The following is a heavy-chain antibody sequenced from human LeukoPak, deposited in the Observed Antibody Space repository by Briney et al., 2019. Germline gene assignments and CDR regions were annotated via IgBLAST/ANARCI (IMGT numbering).Heavy chain of an antibody. CDR1: GFXFNIFW. D-gene: IGHD7-27*01. CDR2: IKHDGSEE. J-gene: IGHJ4*02. V-gene: IGHV3-7*04. CDR3: ARALGNSTGDY. Sequence: PGGSLRLSCVASGFXFNIFWISWVRQAPGKGLEWVANIKHDGSEEYYGDSVRGRFTISRDNAKNSLILQMNSLRGEDTAVYYCARALGNSTGDYWGQGTLVTVSS.